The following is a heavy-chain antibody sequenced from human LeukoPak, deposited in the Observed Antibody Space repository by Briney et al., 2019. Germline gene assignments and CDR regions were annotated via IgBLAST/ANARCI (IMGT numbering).Heavy chain of an antibody. D-gene: IGHD6-19*01. J-gene: IGHJ5*02. Sequence: GASVTVSCKASGGTFSSYAISWVRQAPGQGLEWMGGIIPIFGTANYAQKFQGRVTITADESTSTAYMELSSLRSEDTAVYYCARATRQWLVHYWFDPWGQGTLVTVSS. CDR2: IIPIFGTA. V-gene: IGHV1-69*13. CDR1: GGTFSSYA. CDR3: ARATRQWLVHYWFDP.